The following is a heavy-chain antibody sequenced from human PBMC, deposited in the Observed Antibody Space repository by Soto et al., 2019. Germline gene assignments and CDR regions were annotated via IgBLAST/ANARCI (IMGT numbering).Heavy chain of an antibody. CDR2: IWYDGGTK. Sequence: PGGSLRLSCAASGFTFYTYGMHWVRQVPGKGLQWVAIIWYDGGTKYYADSVKGRFTISRDNGKNSLYLQLNNLRAEDTAVYYCARDHLILPAHDFFYGSDVWGRGATVTVSS. D-gene: IGHD2-21*02. CDR1: GFTFYTYG. J-gene: IGHJ6*02. CDR3: ARDHLILPAHDFFYGSDV. V-gene: IGHV3-33*01.